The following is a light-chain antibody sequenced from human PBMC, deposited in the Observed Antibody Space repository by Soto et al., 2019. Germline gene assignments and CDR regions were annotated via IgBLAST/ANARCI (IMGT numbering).Light chain of an antibody. CDR1: QGIIDY. CDR3: QKYNSAPQT. CDR2: AAS. V-gene: IGKV1-27*01. J-gene: IGKJ1*01. Sequence: DIQMTRSPSSLSASVGDRVTITCRASQGIIDYLAWYQQKPGEVPKLLIYAASTLQSGVPSRFSGSGSGTDFTLTISSLQPEDVATYYCQKYNSAPQTFGQGTKVAIK.